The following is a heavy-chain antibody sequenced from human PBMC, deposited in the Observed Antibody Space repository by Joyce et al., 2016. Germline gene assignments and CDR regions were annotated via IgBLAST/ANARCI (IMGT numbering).Heavy chain of an antibody. CDR3: ARGRQLGS. Sequence: EEQLVEPGGGLVQPGGSLRLSCAASGFIFSTYWMSWVRQVPGKGLEWVANIKEDGSEKYYVDSVKGRFTISRDNSRNSLYLQMNSLRVEDTAVYYCARGRQLGSWGQGTLVTVSS. CDR1: GFIFSTYW. CDR2: IKEDGSEK. V-gene: IGHV3-7*03. D-gene: IGHD6-13*01. J-gene: IGHJ5*02.